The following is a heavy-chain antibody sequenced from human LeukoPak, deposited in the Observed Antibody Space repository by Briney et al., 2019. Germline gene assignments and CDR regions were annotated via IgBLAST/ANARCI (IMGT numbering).Heavy chain of an antibody. CDR1: GGSISSSSYY. CDR3: ARSYDSSGYSEYYFDY. Sequence: SETLSLTCTVSGGSISSSSYYWGWIRQPPGKGLEWIGSIYYSGSTYYNPSLKSRVTISVDTSKNQFSLKLSSVTAADTAVYYCARSYDSSGYSEYYFDYWGQGTLVTVSS. D-gene: IGHD3-22*01. J-gene: IGHJ4*02. V-gene: IGHV4-39*07. CDR2: IYYSGST.